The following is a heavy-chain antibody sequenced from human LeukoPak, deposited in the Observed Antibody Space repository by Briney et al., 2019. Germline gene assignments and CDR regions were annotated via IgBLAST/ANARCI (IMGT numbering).Heavy chain of an antibody. V-gene: IGHV4-4*07. CDR3: AREAETAVAANFDY. CDR1: GGSISSYY. J-gene: IGHJ4*02. CDR2: IYTSGST. Sequence: SETLSLTCTVSGGSISSYYWSWIRQPAGKGLEWIGRIYTSGSTNYNPSLKSRVTISVDKSKNQFSLKLSSVTAADTAVYYCAREAETAVAANFDYWGQGTLVTVSS. D-gene: IGHD6-19*01.